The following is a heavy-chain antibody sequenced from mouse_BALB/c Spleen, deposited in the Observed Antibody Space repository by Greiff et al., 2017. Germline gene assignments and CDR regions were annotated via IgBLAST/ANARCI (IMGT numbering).Heavy chain of an antibody. Sequence: EVQGVESGGGLVKPGGSLKLSCAASGFTFSDYYMYWVRQTPEKRLEWVATISDGGSYTYYPDSVKGRFTISRDNAKNNLYLQMSSLKSEDTAMYYCARDRDYDYDAWFAYWGQGTLVTVSA. D-gene: IGHD2-4*01. CDR3: ARDRDYDYDAWFAY. V-gene: IGHV5-4*02. CDR2: ISDGGSYT. J-gene: IGHJ3*01. CDR1: GFTFSDYY.